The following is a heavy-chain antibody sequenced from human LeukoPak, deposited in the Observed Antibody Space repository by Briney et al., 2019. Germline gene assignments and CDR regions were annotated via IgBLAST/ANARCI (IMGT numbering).Heavy chain of an antibody. CDR3: ALPPGSGGRP. V-gene: IGHV1-2*02. J-gene: IGHJ5*02. Sequence: ASVKVSCKASGYTFTRYYIHWVRQAPGQVLEWMGWSNPNNGATTYAQKFQGRVTMTRDTSISTAYMELSRLRSDDTAVYYCALPPGSGGRPWGQGTLVTVSS. CDR2: SNPNNGAT. D-gene: IGHD2-15*01. CDR1: GYTFTRYY.